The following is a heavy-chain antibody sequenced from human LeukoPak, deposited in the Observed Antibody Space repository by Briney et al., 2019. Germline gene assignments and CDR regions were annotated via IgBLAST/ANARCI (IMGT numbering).Heavy chain of an antibody. V-gene: IGHV1-18*01. CDR1: GYTFTNYG. D-gene: IGHD3-16*02. Sequence: ASVNVSCKASGYTFTNYGVSWVRQAPGQGLEWMGWITVDNGNTHYAQNLQGRVTMTTDTSTSTVYMELRSLRSDDTAVYYCARGAGYDYVWKSYRYYDFWGQGTLVTVSS. CDR3: ARGAGYDYVWKSYRYYDF. J-gene: IGHJ4*02. CDR2: ITVDNGNT.